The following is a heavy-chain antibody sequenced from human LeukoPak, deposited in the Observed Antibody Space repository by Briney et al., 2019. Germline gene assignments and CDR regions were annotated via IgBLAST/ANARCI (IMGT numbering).Heavy chain of an antibody. Sequence: GGSLRLSCAASGFTFSSYSMNWVRQAPGKGLEWVSVIYSGGSTYYADSVKGRFTISRDNSKNTLYLQMNSLRAEDTAVYYCARSGYFSPNWFDPWGQGTLVTVSS. D-gene: IGHD6-13*01. CDR3: ARSGYFSPNWFDP. J-gene: IGHJ5*02. CDR2: IYSGGST. V-gene: IGHV3-53*01. CDR1: GFTFSSYS.